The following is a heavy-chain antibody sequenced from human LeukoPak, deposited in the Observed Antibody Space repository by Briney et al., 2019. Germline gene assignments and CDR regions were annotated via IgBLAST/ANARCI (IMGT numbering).Heavy chain of an antibody. J-gene: IGHJ5*02. Sequence: SETLSLTCTVSGYSISNGYNWGWVRQPPGKGLECIGSISHTGSTYYNPSLESRVTISLDTSNNQFSLELSSVTAADTAVYYCARTYINFSNYFDPWGRGSLVTVTS. D-gene: IGHD4-11*01. CDR1: GYSISNGYN. V-gene: IGHV4-38-2*02. CDR3: ARTYINFSNYFDP. CDR2: ISHTGST.